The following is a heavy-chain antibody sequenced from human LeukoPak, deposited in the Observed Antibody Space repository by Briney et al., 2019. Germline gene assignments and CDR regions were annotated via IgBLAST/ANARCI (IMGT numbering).Heavy chain of an antibody. Sequence: PSETLSLTCAVYGGSFSGYYWSWIRQPPGKGLEWIGEINHRGSTNYNPSLMSRVTILVDTSTSHFSLKLSSVTAADTAVYYCARQMVRRGNYDFWSGVNYFDYWGQGTLVTVSS. CDR3: ARQMVRRGNYDFWSGVNYFDY. V-gene: IGHV4-34*01. J-gene: IGHJ4*02. D-gene: IGHD3-3*01. CDR2: INHRGST. CDR1: GGSFSGYY.